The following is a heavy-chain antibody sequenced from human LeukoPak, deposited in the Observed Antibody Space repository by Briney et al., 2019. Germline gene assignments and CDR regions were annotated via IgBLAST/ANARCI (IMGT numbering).Heavy chain of an antibody. D-gene: IGHD2-15*01. CDR3: ARDRCSGGSCYMGFDY. Sequence: ASVKVSCKASGYTFTSYGISWVRQAPGQGLEWMGWISAYNGNTNYAQKLQGRVTMTTDTSTSTAYMELRSLRSDDTAVYYCARDRCSGGSCYMGFDYWGQGTLVTVSS. V-gene: IGHV1-18*01. J-gene: IGHJ4*02. CDR2: ISAYNGNT. CDR1: GYTFTSYG.